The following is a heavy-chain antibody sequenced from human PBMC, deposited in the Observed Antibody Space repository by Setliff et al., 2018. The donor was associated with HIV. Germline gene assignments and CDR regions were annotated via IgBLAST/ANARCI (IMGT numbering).Heavy chain of an antibody. D-gene: IGHD3-22*01. V-gene: IGHV4-39*07. Sequence: SETLSLTCTVSGGSISSSSYYWGWIRQPPGKGLEWIGSIYYSGSTYYNPSLKSRVTISVDTSKNQFSLKLSSVTAADTAVYYCARVAPGAYYYDSSGYLTPPYYFDYWGQGTLGTV. CDR2: IYYSGST. CDR3: ARVAPGAYYYDSSGYLTPPYYFDY. CDR1: GGSISSSSYY. J-gene: IGHJ4*02.